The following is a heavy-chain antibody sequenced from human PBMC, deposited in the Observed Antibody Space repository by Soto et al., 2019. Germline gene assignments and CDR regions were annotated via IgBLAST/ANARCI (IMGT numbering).Heavy chain of an antibody. CDR1: GFTFSSYG. Sequence: GGSLRLSCAASGFTFSSYGMHWVRQAPGKGLEWVAVISYDGRNKYYADSVEGRFTISRDNSKNTVYVQMNSLRPEDTAVYYCVRDPVVTGFPFGDFDFWGQGTMVTVSS. D-gene: IGHD2-21*02. J-gene: IGHJ3*01. CDR2: ISYDGRNK. V-gene: IGHV3-30*03. CDR3: VRDPVVTGFPFGDFDF.